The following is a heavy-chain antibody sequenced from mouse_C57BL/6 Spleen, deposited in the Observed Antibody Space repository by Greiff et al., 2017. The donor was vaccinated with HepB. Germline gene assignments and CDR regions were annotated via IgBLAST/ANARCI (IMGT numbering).Heavy chain of an antibody. CDR2: IYPGSGNT. CDR1: GYTFTDYY. J-gene: IGHJ4*01. CDR3: ARVQATRGYAMDY. D-gene: IGHD3-2*02. Sequence: VKLMESGAELVRPGASVKLSCKASGYTFTDYYINWVKQRPGQGLEWIARIYPGSGNTYYNEKFKGKATLTAEKSSSTAYMQLSSLTSEDSAVYFCARVQATRGYAMDYWGQGTSVTVSS. V-gene: IGHV1-76*01.